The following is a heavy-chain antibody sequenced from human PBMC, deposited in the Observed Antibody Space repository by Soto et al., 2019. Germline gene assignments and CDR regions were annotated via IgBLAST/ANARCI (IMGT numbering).Heavy chain of an antibody. CDR1: GFTFSSYW. CDR3: ARDGKLLWFGEESPGPYYFDY. Sequence: GGSLRLSCAASGFTFSSYWMSWVRQAPGKGLEWVANIKQDGSEKYYVDSVKGRFTISRDNAKNSLYLQMNSLRAEDTAVYYCARDGKLLWFGEESPGPYYFDYWGQGTLVTVSS. CDR2: IKQDGSEK. J-gene: IGHJ4*02. D-gene: IGHD3-10*01. V-gene: IGHV3-7*01.